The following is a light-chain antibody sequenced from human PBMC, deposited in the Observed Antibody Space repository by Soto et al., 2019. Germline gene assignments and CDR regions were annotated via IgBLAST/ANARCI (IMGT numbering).Light chain of an antibody. Sequence: DIQMTQSPSTLSASGGDRVTITCRASQTISNWLAWYQQKPGKAPKFLIYTVSTLESGVPSRFSGAGSGTEFSLTISSLQPDDFATYYCQQYNSYPWTFGQGTKVDIK. CDR2: TVS. J-gene: IGKJ1*01. CDR3: QQYNSYPWT. CDR1: QTISNW. V-gene: IGKV1-5*03.